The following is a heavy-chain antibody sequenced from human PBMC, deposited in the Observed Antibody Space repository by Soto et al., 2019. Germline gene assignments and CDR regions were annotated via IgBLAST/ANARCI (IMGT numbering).Heavy chain of an antibody. V-gene: IGHV1-3*01. D-gene: IGHD3-10*01. Sequence: ASVKVSCKASGYTFTSYAMHWVRQAPGQRLEWMGWINAGNGNTKYSQKFQGRVTITRDTSASTAYMELSSLRFEDTAVYYCARVSDGYYGSGSPYYYGMDVWGQGTTVTVSS. CDR2: INAGNGNT. CDR3: ARVSDGYYGSGSPYYYGMDV. CDR1: GYTFTSYA. J-gene: IGHJ6*02.